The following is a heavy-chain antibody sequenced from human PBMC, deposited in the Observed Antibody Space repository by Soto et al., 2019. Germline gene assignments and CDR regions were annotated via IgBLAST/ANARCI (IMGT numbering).Heavy chain of an antibody. CDR1: GYTLTELS. J-gene: IGHJ5*02. D-gene: IGHD3-10*01. CDR2: FDPEDGET. Sequence: ASVKVSCKVSGYTLTELSIHWVRQAPGKGLEWMGGFDPEDGETIYAQKFQGRVTMTEDTSTDTAYMELSSLRSEDTAVYYCATDLTMVRGVNWFDPWGQGTLVTVSS. CDR3: ATDLTMVRGVNWFDP. V-gene: IGHV1-24*01.